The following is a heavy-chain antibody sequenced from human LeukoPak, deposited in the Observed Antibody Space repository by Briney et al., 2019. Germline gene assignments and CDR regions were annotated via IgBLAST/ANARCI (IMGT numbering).Heavy chain of an antibody. CDR1: GGTFSSYA. CDR2: IIPIFGTA. Sequence: SVKVSCKASGGTFSSYAISWVRQAPGQGLEWMGGIIPIFGTANYAQKFQGRVTITADESTSTAYMELSSLRSEDTAVYYCARRGYSYAPFDYWGQGTLVTVSS. D-gene: IGHD5-18*01. J-gene: IGHJ4*02. V-gene: IGHV1-69*13. CDR3: ARRGYSYAPFDY.